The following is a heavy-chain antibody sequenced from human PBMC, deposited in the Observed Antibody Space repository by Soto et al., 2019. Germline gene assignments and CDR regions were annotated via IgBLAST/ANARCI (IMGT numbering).Heavy chain of an antibody. J-gene: IGHJ6*03. D-gene: IGHD2-2*01. CDR1: GYTFTSYG. CDR3: ARKFGQYQLQKYYYYYMDV. V-gene: IGHV1-18*01. Sequence: ASVKVSCKASGYTFTSYGISWVRQAPGQGLEWMGWISAYNGNTNYAQKLQGRVTMTTDTSTSTAYMELRSLRSDDTAVYYCARKFGQYQLQKYYYYYMDVWGKGTTVTVSS. CDR2: ISAYNGNT.